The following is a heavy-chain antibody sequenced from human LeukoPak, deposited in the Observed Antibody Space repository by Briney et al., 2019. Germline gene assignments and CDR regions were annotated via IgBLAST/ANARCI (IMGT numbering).Heavy chain of an antibody. V-gene: IGHV1-24*01. D-gene: IGHD3-10*01. J-gene: IGHJ5*02. CDR1: AFTLSELS. CDR2: FDPAGRQF. CDR3: ARDLGLRYGSGAYRFDP. Sequence: ASVKVSCKVSAFTLSELSMHWVRQAPGKGLEWVGGFDPAGRQFIYGQSFRGRVILTEDASTNTAFLEVTSMRPDDTALYYCARDLGLRYGSGAYRFDPWGQGTQVIVSS.